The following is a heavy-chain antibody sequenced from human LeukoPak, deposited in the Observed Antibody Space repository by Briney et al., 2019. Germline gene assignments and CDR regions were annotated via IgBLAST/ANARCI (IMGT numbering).Heavy chain of an antibody. CDR3: ARPRDDNSGYYIS. CDR1: GFTVSSSF. V-gene: IGHV3-53*01. Sequence: GGSLRLFCAASGFTVSSSFMSWVRQAPGKGLEWVSLIYRGGTTYVADSVKGRFTVSRDISKTTLYLQMNSLRAEDTALYYCARPRDDNSGYYISWGQGSLVTVSS. D-gene: IGHD6-19*01. J-gene: IGHJ5*02. CDR2: IYRGGTT.